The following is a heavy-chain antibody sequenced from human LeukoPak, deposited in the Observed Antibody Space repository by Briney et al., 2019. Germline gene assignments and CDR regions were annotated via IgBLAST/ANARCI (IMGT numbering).Heavy chain of an antibody. V-gene: IGHV3-30*04. Sequence: GGSLRLSCVVSGFNFDNFAMHWVRQPLGKGLEWVAVISHDGRTKYYADSMKGRITISRDNSKNTLYLQMNSLRAEDTAVYYCAKDRGYSYGISEYWGQGTLVTVSS. D-gene: IGHD5-18*01. CDR2: ISHDGRTK. CDR3: AKDRGYSYGISEY. J-gene: IGHJ4*02. CDR1: GFNFDNFA.